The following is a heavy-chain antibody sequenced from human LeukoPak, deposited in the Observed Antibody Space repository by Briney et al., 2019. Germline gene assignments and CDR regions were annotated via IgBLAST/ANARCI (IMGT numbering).Heavy chain of an antibody. CDR1: GGSISSGGYY. V-gene: IGHV4-30-2*01. CDR2: IYHSGST. CDR3: ASADSSSSFFDY. J-gene: IGHJ4*02. D-gene: IGHD6-6*01. Sequence: SETLSLTCTVSGGSISSGGYYWSWIRQPPGKGLEWIGYIYHSGSTYYNPSLKSRVTISVDRSKNQFSLKPSSVTAADTAVYYCASADSSSSFFDYWGQGTLVTVSS.